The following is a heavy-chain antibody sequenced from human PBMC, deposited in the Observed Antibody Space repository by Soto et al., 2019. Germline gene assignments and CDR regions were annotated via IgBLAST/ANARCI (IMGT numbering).Heavy chain of an antibody. V-gene: IGHV4-59*01. D-gene: IGHD6-13*01. CDR1: GGSFSSYY. CDR3: ARGQQLVLFDY. J-gene: IGHJ4*02. CDR2: ISYSGNT. Sequence: SETLSLTCTVSGGSFSSYYWSWIRRPPGRGLEWIGHISYSGNTNYNPSLKSRVTISVDTSKRQFSLYLTSVTAADTAVYYCARGQQLVLFDYWGQGTLVTVSS.